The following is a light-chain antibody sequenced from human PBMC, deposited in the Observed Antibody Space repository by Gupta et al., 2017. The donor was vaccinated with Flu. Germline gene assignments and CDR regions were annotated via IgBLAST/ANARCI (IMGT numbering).Light chain of an antibody. CDR2: DVS. J-gene: IGLJ3*02. V-gene: IGLV2-11*01. CDR1: SGDVGAYDY. Sequence: QFALTHPPPVPGSPGQSVTISCTGTSGDVGAYDYVSWHQHHPGKAPKLISYDVSKRPSGVPDRVSGSTSGNTASLTISGLQAEDEADYYCCSYAGTYTGVFGGGTKVTVL. CDR3: CSYAGTYTGV.